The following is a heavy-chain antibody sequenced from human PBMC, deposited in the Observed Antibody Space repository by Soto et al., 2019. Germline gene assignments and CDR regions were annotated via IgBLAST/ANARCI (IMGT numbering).Heavy chain of an antibody. CDR2: MYYTEGT. Sequence: QVQLQESGPGLVKPSETLSLTCTVSGASISSGSYYWYWIRQPPGKGLEWIGYMYYTEGTNYNPSLKIRVAISVDTSKNHFSLKLPSVLGADPAVYYCATNPGGASWRNWFPPGAQGPLVPVS. V-gene: IGHV4-61*01. CDR3: ATNPGGASWRNWFPP. D-gene: IGHD2-15*01. J-gene: IGHJ5*02. CDR1: GASISSGSYY.